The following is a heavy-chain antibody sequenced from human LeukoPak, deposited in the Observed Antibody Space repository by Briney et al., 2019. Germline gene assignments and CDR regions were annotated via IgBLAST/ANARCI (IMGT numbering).Heavy chain of an antibody. CDR1: GYTFTSYD. Sequence: ASVTLSCKASGYTFTSYDMNWVRQASGQGLEWMGWMNPNSGNTGSAQNFQGRVTMTRDTSISTAYMELSSLRSEDTAVYYCARGPIYYSTGIYYFDYWGQGTLVTVSS. CDR3: ARGPIYYSTGIYYFDY. J-gene: IGHJ4*02. D-gene: IGHD3-10*01. CDR2: MNPNSGNT. V-gene: IGHV1-8*01.